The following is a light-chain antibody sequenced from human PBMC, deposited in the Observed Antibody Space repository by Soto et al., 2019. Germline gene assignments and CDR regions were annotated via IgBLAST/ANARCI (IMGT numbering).Light chain of an antibody. CDR1: QYISSW. Sequence: DIQMTQSPSTLSASVGDRVTITCRASQYISSWLAWYQQKPGTAPRLLIYDTSNLEDGVPSTFSGSGSGTEFTLTISGLQSEDFALYYCQQYQNLWTFGQGTKVDIK. J-gene: IGKJ1*01. CDR2: DTS. V-gene: IGKV1-5*01. CDR3: QQYQNLWT.